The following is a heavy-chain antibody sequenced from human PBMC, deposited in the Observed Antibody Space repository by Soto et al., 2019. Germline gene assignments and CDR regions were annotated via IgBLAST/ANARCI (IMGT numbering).Heavy chain of an antibody. CDR3: ADSGSYTDV. J-gene: IGHJ6*03. D-gene: IGHD3-22*01. V-gene: IGHV3-7*01. CDR2: IKHDGSEK. Sequence: EVQLVESGGGLVQPGGSLRLSCAASGFTFSSYWMTWVRQAPGKGLEWVANIKHDGSEKQYVDSVKGRFTISRDNAKNSLYLQMNSLRDEDTAVYYCADSGSYTDVWGKGTTVIVSS. CDR1: GFTFSSYW.